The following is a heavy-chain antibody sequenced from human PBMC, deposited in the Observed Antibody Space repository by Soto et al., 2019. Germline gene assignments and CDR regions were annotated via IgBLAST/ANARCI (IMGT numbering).Heavy chain of an antibody. Sequence: PFETQRLTGPISGVSMNSYKLFWAWVRQPPGKGLEWIASIHYGGNAYYSPSLTTRATISRDTSKNRVSLELRSVTAADTAVYYCARVHVTFDLWGLGSLVPVSS. V-gene: IGHV4-39*01. CDR1: GVSMNSYKLF. CDR2: IHYGGNA. CDR3: ARVHVTFDL. D-gene: IGHD2-21*02. J-gene: IGHJ4*02.